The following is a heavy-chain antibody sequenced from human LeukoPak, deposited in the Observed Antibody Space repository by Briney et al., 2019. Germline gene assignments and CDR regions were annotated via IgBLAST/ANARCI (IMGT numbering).Heavy chain of an antibody. V-gene: IGHV4-59*08. Sequence: PSETLSLTCTVSGGSISSYYWNWIRQPPGKGLEWIGYIYYSGSTNYNPSLKSRVTISVDTSKNQFSLKLSSVTAADTAVYYCARRKGYSYGHGGWFDPWGQGTLVTVSS. CDR3: ARRKGYSYGHGGWFDP. D-gene: IGHD5-18*01. CDR1: GGSISSYY. CDR2: IYYSGST. J-gene: IGHJ5*02.